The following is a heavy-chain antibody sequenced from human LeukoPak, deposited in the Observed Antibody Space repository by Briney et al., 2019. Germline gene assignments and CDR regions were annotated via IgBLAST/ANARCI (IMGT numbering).Heavy chain of an antibody. V-gene: IGHV3-23*01. CDR3: ARYSSGWPGYFDY. CDR2: ISGSDGST. Sequence: GGSLRLSCAASGFSFSRYAMSWVRQAPGKGLEWVSVISGSDGSTYYADSVKGRFTISRDNSKNTLYLQMNSLRAEDTAVYYCARYSSGWPGYFDYWGQGTLVTVSS. J-gene: IGHJ4*02. D-gene: IGHD6-25*01. CDR1: GFSFSRYA.